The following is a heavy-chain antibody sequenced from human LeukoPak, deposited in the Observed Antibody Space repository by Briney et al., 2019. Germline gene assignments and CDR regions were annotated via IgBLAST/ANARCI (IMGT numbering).Heavy chain of an antibody. CDR3: ARVSGGTFYYYGMDV. CDR2: IYYSGST. V-gene: IGHV4-30-4*01. J-gene: IGHJ6*02. D-gene: IGHD4-23*01. CDR1: GGSISSGDYY. Sequence: SETLSLTCTVSGGSISSGDYYWSWIRQPPGKGLEWIGYIYYSGSTYSNPSLKSRVTISVDTSKNQFSLKLSSVTAADTAMYYCARVSGGTFYYYGMDVWGQGTTVTVSS.